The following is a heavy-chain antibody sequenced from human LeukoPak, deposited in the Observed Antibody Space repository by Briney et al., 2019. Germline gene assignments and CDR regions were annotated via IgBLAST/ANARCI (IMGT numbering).Heavy chain of an antibody. CDR2: IKQDGSEK. J-gene: IGHJ4*02. Sequence: GGSLRLSCAASGFTFSSYTMNWVRQAPGKGLEWVANIKQDGSEKYYADSVKGRFTISRDNSKNTVYLQMNSLRAEDTAVYYCAKTYCDSSDCPGDYWGQGTLVTVSS. CDR1: GFTFSSYT. D-gene: IGHD3-22*01. CDR3: AKTYCDSSDCPGDY. V-gene: IGHV3-7*01.